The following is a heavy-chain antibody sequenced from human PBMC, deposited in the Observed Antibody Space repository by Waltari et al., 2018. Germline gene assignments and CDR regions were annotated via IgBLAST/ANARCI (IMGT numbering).Heavy chain of an antibody. V-gene: IGHV3-74*01. Sequence: EGQLVESGGGLVQPGGSLQLSCAASGFTFSSFWMHWVRQVPGQGLVWVSRINRDGSDTSYADSVRGRFTVSRDNAKNMAYLQMNSLRAEDTAIYYCTRDSPSWIWGQGTMVSVSS. CDR1: GFTFSSFW. CDR3: TRDSPSWI. J-gene: IGHJ3*02. CDR2: INRDGSDT.